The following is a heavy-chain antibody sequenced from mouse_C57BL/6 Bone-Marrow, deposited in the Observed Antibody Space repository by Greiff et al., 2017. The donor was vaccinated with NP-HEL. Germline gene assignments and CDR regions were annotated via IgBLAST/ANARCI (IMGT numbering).Heavy chain of an antibody. V-gene: IGHV1-61*01. CDR2: IYPSDSET. CDR3: ARCITTKEYYFDY. CDR1: GYTFTSYW. D-gene: IGHD1-1*01. Sequence: QVQLQQPGAELVRPGSSVKLSCKASGYTFTSYWMDWVKQRPGQGLEWIGNIYPSDSETHYNQKFKDKATLTVDKSSSTAYMQLSSLTSEDSAVYSCARCITTKEYYFDYWGQGTTLTVSS. J-gene: IGHJ2*01.